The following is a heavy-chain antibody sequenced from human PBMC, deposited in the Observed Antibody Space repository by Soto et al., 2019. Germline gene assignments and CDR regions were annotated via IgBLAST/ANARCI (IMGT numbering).Heavy chain of an antibody. V-gene: IGHV3-74*01. CDR2: IDTSGHST. CDR1: GFVFTNFW. CDR3: AKDSWYFDL. D-gene: IGHD6-13*01. Sequence: GGSMRLSCEASGFVFTNFWMHWIRHVPGKGLVWVARIDTSGHSTNYAESVKGRFTISRDNAKNTVSLQMNSLRVEDTGVYYCAKDSWYFDLWSQGSQVTVS. J-gene: IGHJ4*02.